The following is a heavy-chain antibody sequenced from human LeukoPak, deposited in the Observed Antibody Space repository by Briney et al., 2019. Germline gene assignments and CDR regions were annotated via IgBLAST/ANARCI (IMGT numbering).Heavy chain of an antibody. Sequence: GASVKVSCKASGYTFTGYYMHWVRQAPGQGLEWMGWINPNSGGTNYAQKFQGWVTMTRDTSISTAYMELSRLRSDDTAVYYCARGGLLYSSGWYYFDYWGQGTLVIVSS. CDR2: INPNSGGT. CDR3: ARGGLLYSSGWYYFDY. D-gene: IGHD6-19*01. J-gene: IGHJ4*02. V-gene: IGHV1-2*04. CDR1: GYTFTGYY.